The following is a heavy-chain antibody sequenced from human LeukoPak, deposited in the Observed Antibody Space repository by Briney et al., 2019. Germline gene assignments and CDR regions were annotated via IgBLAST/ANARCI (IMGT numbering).Heavy chain of an antibody. Sequence: ASVMVSCKASGYTFTDYYIHWVRQAPGQGPEWMGRINPTSGGTTSAQKFRGRVTMTRDTSINTAYMELSRLRSDDTAVFYCARSSTTYYYFDFWGQGALVTVSS. CDR3: ARSSTTYYYFDF. J-gene: IGHJ4*02. CDR2: INPTSGGT. D-gene: IGHD2-2*01. CDR1: GYTFTDYY. V-gene: IGHV1-2*06.